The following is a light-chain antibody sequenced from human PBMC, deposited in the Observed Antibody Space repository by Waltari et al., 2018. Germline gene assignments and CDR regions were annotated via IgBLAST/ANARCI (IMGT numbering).Light chain of an antibody. J-gene: IGKJ4*01. CDR2: WAS. CDR3: QQFFAKPLT. V-gene: IGKV4-1*01. Sequence: DIVMTQSPDSLAVSLGERATINCKSSHILLYSSNNKNYLPWYQQKPGQPPKLPISWASTRDSGVPARFSGSGSATDFTLTISTLQAEDVAFYYCQQFFAKPLTFGGGTKVEIK. CDR1: HILLYSSNNKNY.